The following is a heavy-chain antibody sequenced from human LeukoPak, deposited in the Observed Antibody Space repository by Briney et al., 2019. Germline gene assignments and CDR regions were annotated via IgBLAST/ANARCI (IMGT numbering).Heavy chain of an antibody. Sequence: GGSLRLSCAASGFTFSSYAMSWVRQAPEKGLEWVSTISGSGGGTYYADSVKGRFTISRDDSKNTLYLQMNSLRAEDTAVYYCAKDLGRYRNNYFDYWGQGTLVSVSS. J-gene: IGHJ4*02. D-gene: IGHD1-26*01. CDR3: AKDLGRYRNNYFDY. V-gene: IGHV3-23*01. CDR2: ISGSGGGT. CDR1: GFTFSSYA.